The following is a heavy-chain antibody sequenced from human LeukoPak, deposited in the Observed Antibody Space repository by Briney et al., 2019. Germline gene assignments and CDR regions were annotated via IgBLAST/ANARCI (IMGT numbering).Heavy chain of an antibody. CDR1: GFTFSSYA. D-gene: IGHD6-19*01. Sequence: PGGSLRLSCAAPGFTFSSYAMSWVRQAPGKGLEWVSAISGSGGSTYYADSVKGRFTIFRDNSKNTLYLQMNSLRAEDTAVYYCARDYAAVAGFDYWGQGTLVTVSS. CDR3: ARDYAAVAGFDY. J-gene: IGHJ4*02. CDR2: ISGSGGST. V-gene: IGHV3-23*01.